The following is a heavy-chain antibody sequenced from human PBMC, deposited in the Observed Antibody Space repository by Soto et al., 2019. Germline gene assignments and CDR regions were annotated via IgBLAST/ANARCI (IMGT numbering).Heavy chain of an antibody. J-gene: IGHJ6*02. CDR1: GGSISSGDYY. CDR3: ARGTDYGDYYYGMHV. V-gene: IGHV4-30-4*01. CDR2: IYYSGST. Sequence: QVQLQESGPGLVKPSQTLSLTCTVSGGSISSGDYYWSWIRQPPGKGLEWIGYIYYSGSTYYNPSLKSRVTISVDTSKNQFSLKLSSVTAADTAVYYCARGTDYGDYYYGMHVWGQGTTVTVSS. D-gene: IGHD4-17*01.